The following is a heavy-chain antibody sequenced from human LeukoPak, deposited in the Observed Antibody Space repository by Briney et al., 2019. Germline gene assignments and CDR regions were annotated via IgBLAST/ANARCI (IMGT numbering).Heavy chain of an antibody. D-gene: IGHD3-3*01. Sequence: PSETLSLTCAVYGRSFSGYYWSWIRQPPGKGLEWIGEINHSGSTNYNPSLKSRVTISVDTSKNQFSLKLSSVTAADTAVYYCARHRSYYDFWSGYYPDVFDYWGQGTLVTVSS. V-gene: IGHV4-34*01. CDR1: GRSFSGYY. CDR3: ARHRSYYDFWSGYYPDVFDY. J-gene: IGHJ4*02. CDR2: INHSGST.